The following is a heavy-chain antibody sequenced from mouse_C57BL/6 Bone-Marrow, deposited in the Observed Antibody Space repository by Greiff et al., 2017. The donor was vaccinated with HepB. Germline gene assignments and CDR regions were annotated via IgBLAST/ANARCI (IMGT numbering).Heavy chain of an antibody. CDR1: GFTFSSYA. J-gene: IGHJ3*01. D-gene: IGHD3-2*02. V-gene: IGHV5-4*01. Sequence: DVKLVESGGGLVKPGGSLKLSCAASGFTFSSYAMSWVRQTPEKRLEWVATISDGGSYTYYPDNVKGRFTISRDNAKNNLYLQMSHLESEDTAMYYCAREGRNSSGYFAYWGQGTLVTVSA. CDR3: AREGRNSSGYFAY. CDR2: ISDGGSYT.